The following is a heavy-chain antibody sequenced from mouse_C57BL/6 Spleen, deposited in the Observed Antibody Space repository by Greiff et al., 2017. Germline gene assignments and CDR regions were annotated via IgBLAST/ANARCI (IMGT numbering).Heavy chain of an antibody. CDR1: GYTFTSYW. Sequence: QVQLQQPGAELVMPGASVKLSCKASGYTFTSYWMHWVKQRPGQGLEWIGEIDPSDSYTTYNQQFKGKSTLTVDKSSSTAYMQLSSLTSEDSAVYYCARGGLYYGCDEGFADWGQGTLVTVSA. V-gene: IGHV1-69*01. J-gene: IGHJ3*01. CDR2: IDPSDSYT. D-gene: IGHD2-2*01. CDR3: ARGGLYYGCDEGFAD.